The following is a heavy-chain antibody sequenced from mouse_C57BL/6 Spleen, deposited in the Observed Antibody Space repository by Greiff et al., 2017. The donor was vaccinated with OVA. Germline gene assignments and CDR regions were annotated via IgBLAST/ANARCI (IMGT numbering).Heavy chain of an antibody. Sequence: DVKLQESGPGLVKPSQSLSLTCSVTGYSITSGYYWNWIRQFPGNKLEWMGYISYDGSNNYNPSLKNRISITRDTSKNQFFLKLNSVTTEDTATYYCARDRDYCGSSLAWFAYWGQGTLVTVSA. D-gene: IGHD1-1*01. CDR3: ARDRDYCGSSLAWFAY. CDR2: ISYDGSN. V-gene: IGHV3-6*01. CDR1: GYSITSGYY. J-gene: IGHJ3*01.